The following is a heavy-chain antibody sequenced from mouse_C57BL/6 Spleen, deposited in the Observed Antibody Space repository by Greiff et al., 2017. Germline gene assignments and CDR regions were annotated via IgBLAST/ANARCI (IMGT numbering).Heavy chain of an antibody. D-gene: IGHD1-1*01. CDR1: GFTFSDYG. CDR3: ARATTVVAPDY. Sequence: DVRLVESGGGLVKPGGSLKLSCAASGFTFSDYGMHWVRQAPEKGLEWVAYISSGSSTIYYADTVKGRFTISRDNAKNTLFLQMTSLRSEDTAMYYCARATTVVAPDYWGQGTTLTVSS. J-gene: IGHJ2*01. CDR2: ISSGSSTI. V-gene: IGHV5-17*01.